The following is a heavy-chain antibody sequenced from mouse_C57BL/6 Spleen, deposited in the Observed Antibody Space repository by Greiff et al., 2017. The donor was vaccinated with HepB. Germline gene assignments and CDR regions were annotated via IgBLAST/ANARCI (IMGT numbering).Heavy chain of an antibody. Sequence: VQLQQSGAELVRPGTSVKVSCKASGYAFTNYLIEWVKQRPGQGLEWIGVINPGSGGTNYNEKFKGKATLTADKSSSTAYMQLSSLTSEDSAVSFCARHWERNAMDYWGQGTSVTVSS. D-gene: IGHD4-1*01. CDR3: ARHWERNAMDY. CDR2: INPGSGGT. J-gene: IGHJ4*01. V-gene: IGHV1-54*01. CDR1: GYAFTNYL.